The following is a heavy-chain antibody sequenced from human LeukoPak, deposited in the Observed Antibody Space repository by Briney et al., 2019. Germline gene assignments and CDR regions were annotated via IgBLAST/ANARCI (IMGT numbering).Heavy chain of an antibody. J-gene: IGHJ4*02. CDR3: ARGRGILTGYGREYYFDY. D-gene: IGHD3-9*01. CDR2: ISYDGSNK. CDR1: GFTFSSYG. Sequence: GGSLRLSCAASGFTFSSYGMHWVRQAPGKGLEWVAVISYDGSNKYYADSVKGRFTISRDNSKNTLYLQMGSLRAEDMAVYYCARGRGILTGYGREYYFDYWGQGTLVTVSS. V-gene: IGHV3-30*03.